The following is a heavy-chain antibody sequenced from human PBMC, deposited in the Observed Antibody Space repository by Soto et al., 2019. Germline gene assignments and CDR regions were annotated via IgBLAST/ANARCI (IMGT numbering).Heavy chain of an antibody. CDR1: GFSLSPNEVG. J-gene: IGHJ4*02. D-gene: IGHD5-12*01. CDR2: IYWNDDA. V-gene: IGHV2-5*01. Sequence: SGPTLVNPTQTLTLPCTFSGFSLSPNEVGVGWIRQPPGKALEWLALIYWNDDARYSPSLKNRLTITKDTSKNQVVLTMTNIDPVDTATYYCIHDGKLGYTGYDRFDYWGQGILVTVSS. CDR3: IHDGKLGYTGYDRFDY.